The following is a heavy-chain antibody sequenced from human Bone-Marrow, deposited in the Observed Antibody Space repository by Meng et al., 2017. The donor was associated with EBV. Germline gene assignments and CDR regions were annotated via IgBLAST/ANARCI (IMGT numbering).Heavy chain of an antibody. CDR3: ARDLSGRFDP. D-gene: IGHD1-14*01. J-gene: IGHJ5*02. V-gene: IGHV3-30*03. CDR2: IPSDGNI. Sequence: VELGGGGGQPGRSLRLSGAASGFTFSGYGMFWVRQAPGKGPEWVAIIPSDGNIYYADSVKGRFTISRDNSKNTLYLQMNSLRGEDTAVYYCARDLSGRFDPWGQGTLVTVSS. CDR1: GFTFSGYG.